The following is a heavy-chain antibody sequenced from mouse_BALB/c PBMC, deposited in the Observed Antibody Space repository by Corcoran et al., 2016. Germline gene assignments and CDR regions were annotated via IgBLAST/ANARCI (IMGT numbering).Heavy chain of an antibody. J-gene: IGHJ1*01. V-gene: IGHV14-3*02. CDR1: GFNIKDTY. CDR2: IDPANGNT. CDR3: ARWDWYCDV. Sequence: EVQLQQSGAVLVKPGAPVKLSCTASGFNIKDTYMHWVKQRPEQGLEWIGRIDPANGNTKYDPKFQGKATITADTSSNTAYLQLSSLTSEDTAVYYCARWDWYCDVGGAGTTVTVSS.